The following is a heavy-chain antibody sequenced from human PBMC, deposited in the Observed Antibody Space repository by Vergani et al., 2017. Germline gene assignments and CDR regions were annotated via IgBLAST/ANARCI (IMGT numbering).Heavy chain of an antibody. CDR1: GESFSSFY. D-gene: IGHD3-10*01. J-gene: IGHJ4*02. V-gene: IGHV4-34*02. CDR3: AVRPRVNLVGGEIVTKRTFDY. Sequence: QVQLQQWGAGVVKPSGTLSLTCAVFGESFSSFYWSWIRQPPGKGLEWMGEINNDGHTNNNPSLERRVTVSRDTAKNQFSLNLMSVTAADTAMYYCAVRPRVNLVGGEIVTKRTFDYWSQGSLVTVSS. CDR2: INNDGHT.